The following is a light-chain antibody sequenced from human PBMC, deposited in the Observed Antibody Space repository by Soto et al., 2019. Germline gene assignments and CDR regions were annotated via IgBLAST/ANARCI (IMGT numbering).Light chain of an antibody. CDR1: QTGSNSY. CDR3: QQYGYSQWT. V-gene: IGKV3-20*01. CDR2: GVS. Sequence: IVLTQSPGTLSLSPGERATLSCRASQTGSNSYLAWYQQKSAQAPRLLIYGVSTRATGIPDRFSGSGSGTEFTLTITRLEPEDFAVYFCQQYGYSQWTLGQGTKV. J-gene: IGKJ1*01.